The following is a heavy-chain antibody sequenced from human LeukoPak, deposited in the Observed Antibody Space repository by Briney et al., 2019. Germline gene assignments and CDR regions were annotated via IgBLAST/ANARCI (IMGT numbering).Heavy chain of an antibody. D-gene: IGHD3-3*01. V-gene: IGHV1-18*01. Sequence: ASVTVSCKASGYTFTSYGLSWVRQAPGQGLEWMGWIIAYNGNTYYAQQLQGRVTMTTDTSNSTPHRELMSLRSDDTAVYDCAGDTQVYDFWSGYYGGGYFDYWGQGTLVTVSS. CDR1: GYTFTSYG. CDR2: IIAYNGNT. J-gene: IGHJ4*02. CDR3: AGDTQVYDFWSGYYGGGYFDY.